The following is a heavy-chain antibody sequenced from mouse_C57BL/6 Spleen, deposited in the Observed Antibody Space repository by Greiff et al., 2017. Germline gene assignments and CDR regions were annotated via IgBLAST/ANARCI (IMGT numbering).Heavy chain of an antibody. CDR3: ASLYYYGSSYGYFDV. V-gene: IGHV7-3*01. D-gene: IGHD1-1*01. CDR2: IRNKANGYTT. J-gene: IGHJ1*03. CDR1: GITFTDYY. Sequence: EVKVVESGGGLVQPGGSLSLSCAASGITFTDYYMSWVRQPPGKALEWLGFIRNKANGYTTEYSASVKGRFTISRDNSQSILYLQMNALRAEDSAAYYCASLYYYGSSYGYFDVWGTGTTVTVSS.